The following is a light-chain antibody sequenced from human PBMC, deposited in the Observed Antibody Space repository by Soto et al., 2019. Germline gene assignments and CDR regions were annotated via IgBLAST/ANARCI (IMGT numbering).Light chain of an antibody. CDR2: GVT. CDR1: SSDVGGYNY. V-gene: IGLV2-14*01. J-gene: IGLJ3*02. CDR3: SSFRSGSVVL. Sequence: QSALTQPASVSGSPGQSITISCTGTSSDVGGYNYVSWYQQHPGKAPKLVIYGVTYRPSGVSARFSGSKFQNTASLTISGLQAEDEADYYCSSFRSGSVVLFCGGTKLTVL.